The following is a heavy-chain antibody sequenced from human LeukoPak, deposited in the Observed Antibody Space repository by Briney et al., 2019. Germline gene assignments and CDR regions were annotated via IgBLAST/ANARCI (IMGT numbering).Heavy chain of an antibody. J-gene: IGHJ4*02. V-gene: IGHV1-69*06. CDR3: ARLIRYSSSSYYFDY. Sequence: GASVKVSCKASGGTFSSYAISWVRQAPGQGLEWMGGIIPIFGTANYAQKFQGRVTITADKSTSTAYMEPSSLRSEDTAVYYCARLIRYSSSSYYFDYWGQGTLVTVSS. CDR2: IIPIFGTA. CDR1: GGTFSSYA. D-gene: IGHD6-6*01.